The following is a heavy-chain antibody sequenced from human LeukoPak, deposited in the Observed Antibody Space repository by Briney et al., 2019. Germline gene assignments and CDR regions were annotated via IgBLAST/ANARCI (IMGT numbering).Heavy chain of an antibody. CDR1: AYTFISYW. CDR3: ARRISGSSETESYCYGMAV. Sequence: ESLMISCKASAYTFISYWIIRVGQLPARDLEWMGWIDPRDSYTNYSPSFQGHVTISADKSISTAYLQWSSLRASDTAMYYCARRISGSSETESYCYGMAVWGQGTTVTVSS. D-gene: IGHD6-6*01. V-gene: IGHV5-10-1*01. CDR2: IDPRDSYT. J-gene: IGHJ6*01.